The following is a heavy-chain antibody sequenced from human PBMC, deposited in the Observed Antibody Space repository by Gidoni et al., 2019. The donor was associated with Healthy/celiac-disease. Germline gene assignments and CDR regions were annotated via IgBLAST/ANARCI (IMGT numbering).Heavy chain of an antibody. J-gene: IGHJ4*02. CDR1: GFTFGDYA. D-gene: IGHD6-6*01. Sequence: EVQLVESGGGLVQPGRSLRLSCTASGFTFGDYAMSWVRKAPGKGLEWVGFIRSKAYGGTTEYAASVKGRFTISRDDSKSIAYLQMNSLKTEDTAVYYCTRGTSSSLDYWGQGTLVTVSS. CDR2: IRSKAYGGTT. V-gene: IGHV3-49*04. CDR3: TRGTSSSLDY.